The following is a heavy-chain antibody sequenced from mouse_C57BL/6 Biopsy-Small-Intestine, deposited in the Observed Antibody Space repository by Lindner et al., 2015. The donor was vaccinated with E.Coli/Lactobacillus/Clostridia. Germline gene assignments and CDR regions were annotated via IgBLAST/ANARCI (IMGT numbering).Heavy chain of an antibody. CDR1: GYAFSSSW. CDR2: IDPENGDT. J-gene: IGHJ2*01. CDR3: TTSGATGDY. D-gene: IGHD1-1*01. V-gene: IGHV14-4*01. Sequence: VQLQESGPELVKPGASVKISCKASGYAFSSSWMNWVKQRPEQGLEWIGWIDPENGDTEYASKFQGKATITADTSSNTAYLQLSSLTSEDTAVYYCTTSGATGDYWGQGTTLTVSS.